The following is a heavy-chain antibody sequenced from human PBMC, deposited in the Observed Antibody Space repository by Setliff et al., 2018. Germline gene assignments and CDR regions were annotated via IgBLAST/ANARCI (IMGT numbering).Heavy chain of an antibody. CDR3: ARLYRPESRYYFFDY. CDR2: ISGSGSSI. CDR1: GFTFSSYE. J-gene: IGHJ4*02. D-gene: IGHD3-3*01. V-gene: IGHV3-48*03. Sequence: GGSLRLSCAASGFTFSSYEMNWVRQAPGKGLEWVSYISGSGSSIFYADSVKGRFTISRDNAKNSLYLQMNSLRAEDTAVYYCARLYRPESRYYFFDYWGQGTLDTVSS.